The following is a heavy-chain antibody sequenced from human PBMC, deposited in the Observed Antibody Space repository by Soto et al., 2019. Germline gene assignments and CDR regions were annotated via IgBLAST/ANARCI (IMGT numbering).Heavy chain of an antibody. V-gene: IGHV2-5*02. CDR3: GRRWRADYFDY. J-gene: IGHJ4*02. CDR1: GFSLSTSGVG. Sequence: QITLKESGPTLVKPTQTLTLTCTFSGFSLSTSGVGVGWIRQPPGKALEWLALFYWDDDTRYNPSLKNRLTITKDTSKPQVVLTMTHMDPVDTATFYCGRRWRADYFDYWGQGTLVTVSS. CDR2: FYWDDDT. D-gene: IGHD5-12*01.